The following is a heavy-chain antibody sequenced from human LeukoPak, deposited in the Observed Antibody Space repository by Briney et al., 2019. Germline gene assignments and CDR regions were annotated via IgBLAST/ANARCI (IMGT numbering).Heavy chain of an antibody. Sequence: GGSLRLSCAASGFTFSSYWMHWVRQAPGKELVWVSRITSDGTSTSHADSVKGRFATSRDNAKNTLYLQMNSLRAEDTAVYYCARGLTTTSADYWGQGTLVTVSS. V-gene: IGHV3-74*01. D-gene: IGHD1-26*01. CDR2: ITSDGTST. J-gene: IGHJ4*02. CDR1: GFTFSSYW. CDR3: ARGLTTTSADY.